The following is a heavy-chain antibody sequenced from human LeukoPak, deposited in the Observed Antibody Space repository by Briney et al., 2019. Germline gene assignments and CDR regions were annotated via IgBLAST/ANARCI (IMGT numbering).Heavy chain of an antibody. J-gene: IGHJ4*02. D-gene: IGHD2-21*01. Sequence: GGSLRLSCAASGFQFSINSMHWVRQAPAKGLEWVAFIRHDGTKKFYGDSVRGRFTISRDNSKNTLYLEMNSLRHEDTAVYSCARDFDDVNGDFYYIPDFWGQGTLVSVSS. CDR1: GFQFSINS. CDR3: ARDFDDVNGDFYYIPDF. CDR2: IRHDGTKK. V-gene: IGHV3-30*02.